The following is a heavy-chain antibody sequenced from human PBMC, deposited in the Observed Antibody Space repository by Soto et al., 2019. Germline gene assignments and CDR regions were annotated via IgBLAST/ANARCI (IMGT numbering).Heavy chain of an antibody. D-gene: IGHD3-9*01. CDR2: IWYDGSSQ. CDR3: ARARPTYDILTYFQY. V-gene: IGHV3-33*04. Sequence: VAVIWYDGSSQYYADSVKDRFTISRDNSKNTLYLQMNSLRADDTAVYYCARARPTYDILTYFQYWGQGTLVTVSS. J-gene: IGHJ1*01.